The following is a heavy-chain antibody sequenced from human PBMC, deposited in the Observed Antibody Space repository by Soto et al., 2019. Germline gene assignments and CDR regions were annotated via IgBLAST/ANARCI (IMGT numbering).Heavy chain of an antibody. CDR2: INHSGST. D-gene: IGHD4-17*01. V-gene: IGHV4-34*01. CDR1: GGSFSGYY. J-gene: IGHJ4*02. CDR3: ARAPTTTVTTEIDY. Sequence: QVQLQQWGAGLLKPSETLSLTCAVYGGSFSGYYWSWIRQPPGKGLEWIGEINHSGSTNYNPSLKRRVPISVDTSKNQFSLKLSSVTAADTAVYYCARAPTTTVTTEIDYWGQGTLVTVSS.